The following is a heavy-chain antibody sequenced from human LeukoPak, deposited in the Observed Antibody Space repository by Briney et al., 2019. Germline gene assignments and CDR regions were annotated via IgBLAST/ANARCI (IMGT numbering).Heavy chain of an antibody. J-gene: IGHJ4*02. CDR2: IIPIFGTA. CDR3: ARVVVRDANNYKDY. V-gene: IGHV1-69*06. D-gene: IGHD5-24*01. Sequence: SVRVSRKASGGTFSSYAISWVRQAPGQGLEWMGGIIPIFGTANYAQKFQGRVTITADKSTSTAYMELSRLRSDDTAVYYCARVVVRDANNYKDYWGQGTLVTVSS. CDR1: GGTFSSYA.